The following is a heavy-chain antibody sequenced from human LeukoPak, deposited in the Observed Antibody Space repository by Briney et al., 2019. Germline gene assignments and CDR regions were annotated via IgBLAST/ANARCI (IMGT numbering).Heavy chain of an antibody. CDR1: GGSLSSSSYY. CDR2: IYYSGNT. Sequence: SETLSLTCTVSGGSLSSSSYYWVWIRQPPGKGLEWIGSIYYSGNTYYNPSLKSRVTISVDTSKNQFSLKLSSVTAADTAVYYCARRAGYGSGSYYNEGFHYWGQGTLVTVSS. CDR3: ARRAGYGSGSYYNEGFHY. V-gene: IGHV4-39*01. D-gene: IGHD3-10*01. J-gene: IGHJ4*02.